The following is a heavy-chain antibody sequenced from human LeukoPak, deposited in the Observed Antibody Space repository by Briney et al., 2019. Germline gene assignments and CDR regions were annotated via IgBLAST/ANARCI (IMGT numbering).Heavy chain of an antibody. CDR3: ARRTSRGGATDY. CDR1: GDSISSSY. CDR2: IYYSGST. D-gene: IGHD1-26*01. V-gene: IGHV4-59*08. Sequence: SETLSLTCTVPGDSISSSYWSWIRQPPGKGLEWVRYIYYSGSTNYKPSLKSRVTISVDTSNNHFSLMLTSVTAADTAVYYCARRTSRGGATDYWGEGTLVSVSS. J-gene: IGHJ4*02.